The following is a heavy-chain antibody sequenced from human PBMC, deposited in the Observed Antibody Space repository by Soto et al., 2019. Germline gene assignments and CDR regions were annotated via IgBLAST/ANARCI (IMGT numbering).Heavy chain of an antibody. D-gene: IGHD3-22*01. J-gene: IGHJ4*02. V-gene: IGHV1-46*01. CDR2: INPSGGST. Sequence: ASVKVSCKASGYTFTSYYMHWVRQAPGQGLEWMGIINPSGGSTSYAQKFQGRVTMTRDTSTSTVYMELSSLRSEDTAVYYCARFTRIYDSCGYRGDRRYYIVFWGQGTRVTVFS. CDR1: GYTFTSYY. CDR3: ARFTRIYDSCGYRGDRRYYIVF.